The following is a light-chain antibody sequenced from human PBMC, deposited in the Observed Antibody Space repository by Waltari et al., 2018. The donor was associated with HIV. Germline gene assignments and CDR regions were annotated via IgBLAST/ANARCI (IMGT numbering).Light chain of an antibody. CDR3: QQYNSDFYT. J-gene: IGKJ2*01. CDR1: QDVGHW. V-gene: IGKV1-5*03. Sequence: DIQMPQSPSPLSASVVDRVTITCRASQDVGHWLAWYQQKSGKAPKLLMYKTSILEYGVPSRFSGRASGTGFTLTIDGLQPEDFATYYCQQYNSDFYTFGQGTKLEIK. CDR2: KTS.